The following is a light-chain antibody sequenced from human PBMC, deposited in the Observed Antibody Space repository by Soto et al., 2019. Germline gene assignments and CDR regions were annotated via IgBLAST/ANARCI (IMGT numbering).Light chain of an antibody. CDR3: CSYGGSYTWV. J-gene: IGLJ3*02. CDR1: SSDVGASNY. V-gene: IGLV2-11*01. CDR2: DVN. Sequence: QSVLTQPRSVSGSPGQSVTISCTGTSSDVGASNYVSWYQQHPGKAPKVIIYDVNKGPPGVADRFSGSKSGNTASLTISGLQAEDEADYYCCSYGGSYTWVFGGGTKVTVL.